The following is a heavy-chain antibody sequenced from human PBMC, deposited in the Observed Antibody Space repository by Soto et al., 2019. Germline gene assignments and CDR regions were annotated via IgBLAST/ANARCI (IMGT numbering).Heavy chain of an antibody. D-gene: IGHD5-12*01. Sequence: QVQLQESGPGLVKPSQTLSLTCTVYGDAISRGGYYWGWIRQHPGKGLQWLGYSYYSGNTYYSPSLRGRITIAVDMSENQFSLKLTSATAADTADYLCVRCRGYTGIGPGGWWFDPWGQGTLVTVSS. CDR2: SYYSGNT. CDR3: VRCRGYTGIGPGGWWFDP. J-gene: IGHJ5*02. V-gene: IGHV4-31*03. CDR1: GDAISRGGYY.